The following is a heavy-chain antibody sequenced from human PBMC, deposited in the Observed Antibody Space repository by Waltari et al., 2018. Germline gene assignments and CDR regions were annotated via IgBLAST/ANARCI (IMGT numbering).Heavy chain of an antibody. CDR3: ARGYSAYVIAMDI. V-gene: IGHV3-53*01. J-gene: IGHJ6*02. D-gene: IGHD5-12*01. Sequence: ELQLVESGGGLIQPGGSLRLSCAASGFTGSSHYMYWVRQAPGKGLEWVSAIFGGGSIYYADSVKGRFTISRDKSKNMLSLQMNSLRAEDTAVYFCARGYSAYVIAMDIWGQGTTVTVSS. CDR2: IFGGGSI. CDR1: GFTGSSHY.